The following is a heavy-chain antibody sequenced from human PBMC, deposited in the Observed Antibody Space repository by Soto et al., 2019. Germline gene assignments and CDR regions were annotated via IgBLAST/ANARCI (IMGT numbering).Heavy chain of an antibody. CDR3: ARSKAHSSWYVLGY. CDR2: IWYDGSNK. Sequence: QVQLVESGGGVVQPGRSLRLSCAASGFTFSSYGMHWVRQAPGKGLEWVAVIWYDGSNKYYADSVKGRFTISRDNSKNTLYLQMNSLRAEETAVYYCARSKAHSSWYVLGYWGQGTLVTVSS. V-gene: IGHV3-33*01. CDR1: GFTFSSYG. D-gene: IGHD6-13*01. J-gene: IGHJ4*02.